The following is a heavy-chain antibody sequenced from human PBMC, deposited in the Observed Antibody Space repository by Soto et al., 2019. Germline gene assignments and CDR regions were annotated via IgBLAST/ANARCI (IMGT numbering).Heavy chain of an antibody. J-gene: IGHJ5*02. D-gene: IGHD3-10*01. CDR1: GGSISSSSYY. Sequence: SETLSLTCTVSGGSISSSSYYWGWIRQPPGKGLEWIGSIYYSGSTYYNPSLKSRVTISVDTSKNQFSLKLSSVTAADTAVYYCASQSITMVRGVIVGWFDPWGQGTLVTVSS. CDR2: IYYSGST. V-gene: IGHV4-39*01. CDR3: ASQSITMVRGVIVGWFDP.